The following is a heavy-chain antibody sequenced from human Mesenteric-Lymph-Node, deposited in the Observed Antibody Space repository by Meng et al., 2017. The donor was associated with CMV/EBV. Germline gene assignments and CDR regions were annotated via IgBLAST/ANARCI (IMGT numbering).Heavy chain of an antibody. CDR1: GIAFKASW. J-gene: IGHJ5*02. CDR3: ARPITSSSGWFGP. Sequence: CLGTGIAFKASWMSGVRGGPGKGLIWVSSVNSYRNSTRYADSEKGQFPISGDNAKSTKYLQMNTLRAEDAAVYYCARPITSSSGWFGPWGQGTLVTVSS. V-gene: IGHV3-74*01. D-gene: IGHD6-19*01. CDR2: VNSYRNST.